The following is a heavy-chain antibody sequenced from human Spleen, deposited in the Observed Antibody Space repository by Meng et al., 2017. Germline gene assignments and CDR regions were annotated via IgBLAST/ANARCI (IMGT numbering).Heavy chain of an antibody. CDR3: ARPDSTYYYDSSGYYDHRYYYYYGMDV. V-gene: IGHV1-69*06. Sequence: SVKVSCKASGGTFSSYAISWVRQAPGQGLEWMGGIIPIFGTANYAQKFQGRVTITADKSTSTAYMELSSLRSEDTAVYYCARPDSTYYYDSSGYYDHRYYYYYGMDVWGQGTTVTVSS. D-gene: IGHD3-22*01. J-gene: IGHJ6*02. CDR2: IIPIFGTA. CDR1: GGTFSSYA.